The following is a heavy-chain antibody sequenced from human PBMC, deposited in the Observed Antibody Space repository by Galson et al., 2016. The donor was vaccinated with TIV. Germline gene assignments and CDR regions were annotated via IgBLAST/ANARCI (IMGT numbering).Heavy chain of an antibody. J-gene: IGHJ3*02. CDR2: ISSTSNYK. CDR3: ARRGNYLSDAFDI. Sequence: SLRLSCAVSGFTFSSYSMNWVRQAPGKGLEWVASISSTSNYKYYEESVKGRFTISRDNAEDSLYLQINSLRAEDTALYYCARRGNYLSDAFDIWGQGTMVTVSS. D-gene: IGHD1-7*01. CDR1: GFTFSSYS. V-gene: IGHV3-21*06.